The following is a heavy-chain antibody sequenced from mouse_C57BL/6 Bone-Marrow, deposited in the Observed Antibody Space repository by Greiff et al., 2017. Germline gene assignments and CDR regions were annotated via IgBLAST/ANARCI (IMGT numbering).Heavy chain of an antibody. J-gene: IGHJ4*01. CDR2: ISSGGGYI. D-gene: IGHD1-1*02. CDR3: TRARAVVGRDY. Sequence: EVKLQESGEGLVKPGGSLKLSCAASGFTFSSYAMSWVRQTPEKRLEWVAYISSGGGYIYYADTVKGRFTIPRDNAKNTLYLQMSSLKSEDTAMXYCTRARAVVGRDYWGQGTSVTVSS. CDR1: GFTFSSYA. V-gene: IGHV5-9-1*02.